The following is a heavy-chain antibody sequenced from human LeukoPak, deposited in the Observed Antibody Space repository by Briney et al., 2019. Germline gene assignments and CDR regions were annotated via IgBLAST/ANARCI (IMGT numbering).Heavy chain of an antibody. CDR3: ARDSSWYAYWFDP. D-gene: IGHD6-13*01. Sequence: SETLSLTSTVPGGSISSYYWSWIRQPAGKGLEWIGRIYTSGSTNYNPSLKSRATMSVDTSKNQFSLKLSSVTAADTAVYYCARDSSWYAYWFDPWGQGTLVTVSS. V-gene: IGHV4-4*07. CDR1: GGSISSYY. CDR2: IYTSGST. J-gene: IGHJ5*02.